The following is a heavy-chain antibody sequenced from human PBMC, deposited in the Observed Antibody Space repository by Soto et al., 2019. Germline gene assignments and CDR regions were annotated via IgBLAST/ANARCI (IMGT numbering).Heavy chain of an antibody. D-gene: IGHD3-10*01. CDR3: AREVQVHTPAFVY. V-gene: IGHV1-69*19. CDR1: GGTFNTYA. Sequence: QVQLVQSGAEMKKPGSSVKVYCQSSGGTFNTYAMNWVRQAPGQGPEWMGDISPMFGAANYAPKFQGRVTITADEATGTSYMQLSSLTPEDTALYFCAREVQVHTPAFVYWGQGTLVTVSS. CDR2: ISPMFGAA. J-gene: IGHJ4*02.